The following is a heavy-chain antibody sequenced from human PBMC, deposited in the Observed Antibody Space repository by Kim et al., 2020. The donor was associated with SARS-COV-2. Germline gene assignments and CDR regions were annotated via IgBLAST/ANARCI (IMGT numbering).Heavy chain of an antibody. J-gene: IGHJ6*02. CDR3: ARDRLGRASRYEVYGIDV. D-gene: IGHD2-2*01. CDR2: IIPIFGTA. V-gene: IGHV1-69*13. Sequence: SVKVSCKASGGTFSSYAISWVRQAPGQGLEWMGGIIPIFGTANYAQKFQGRVTITADESTSTAYMELSSLRSEDTAVYYCARDRLGRASRYEVYGIDVWGQGTTVTVSS. CDR1: GGTFSSYA.